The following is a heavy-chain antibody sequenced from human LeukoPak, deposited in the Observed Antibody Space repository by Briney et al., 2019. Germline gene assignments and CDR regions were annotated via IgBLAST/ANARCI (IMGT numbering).Heavy chain of an antibody. Sequence: GGSLRLSCAASGFTFSSYAMSWVRQAPGKGLEWVSSISSISHYIYYADSVKGRFTISRDNAKDSLYLQMNSLRAEDTAVYYCTRDPATPQPDFFDYWGQGTLDTVSS. V-gene: IGHV3-21*01. CDR2: ISSISHYI. D-gene: IGHD1-1*01. CDR1: GFTFSSYA. J-gene: IGHJ4*02. CDR3: TRDPATPQPDFFDY.